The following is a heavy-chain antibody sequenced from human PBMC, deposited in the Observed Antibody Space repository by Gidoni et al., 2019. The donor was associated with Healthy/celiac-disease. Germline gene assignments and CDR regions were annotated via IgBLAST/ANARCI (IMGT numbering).Heavy chain of an antibody. V-gene: IGHV3-64D*06. J-gene: IGHJ3*02. Sequence: EVQLVESGGGLVQLGGSLRLSCSASVFTFSSYAMHWVRQAPGKGLEYVSAISSNGGSTYYADSVKGRFTISRDNSKNTLYLQMSSLRAEDTAVYYCVKSLTYYDILTGQPDAFDIWGQGTMVTVSS. CDR2: ISSNGGST. CDR3: VKSLTYYDILTGQPDAFDI. D-gene: IGHD3-9*01. CDR1: VFTFSSYA.